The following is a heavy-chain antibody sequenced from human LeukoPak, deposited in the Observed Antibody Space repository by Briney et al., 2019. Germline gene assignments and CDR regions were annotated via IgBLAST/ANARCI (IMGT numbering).Heavy chain of an antibody. Sequence: SVKVSCKASGGTFSSYAISWVRQAPGQGLEWMGGIIPIFGTANYAQEFQGRVTITADKSTSTAYMELSSLRSEDTAVYYCARQGIAAAGRYFDYWGQGTLVTVSS. V-gene: IGHV1-69*06. D-gene: IGHD6-13*01. J-gene: IGHJ4*02. CDR1: GGTFSSYA. CDR2: IIPIFGTA. CDR3: ARQGIAAAGRYFDY.